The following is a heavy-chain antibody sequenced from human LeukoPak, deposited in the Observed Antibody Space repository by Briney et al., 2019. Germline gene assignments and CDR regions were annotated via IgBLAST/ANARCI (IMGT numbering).Heavy chain of an antibody. V-gene: IGHV3-43*02. Sequence: GGSLRLSCAASGFTFSSYTMNWVRQAPGKGLEWVSLITGDGAGTYYEDSVRGRFTISRDNSKNSLYLIMNSLRTEDTALYYCTKGGVATVGGAKYAMDVWGQGTTVTVSS. CDR1: GFTFSSYT. J-gene: IGHJ6*02. CDR2: ITGDGAGT. D-gene: IGHD5-12*01. CDR3: TKGGVATVGGAKYAMDV.